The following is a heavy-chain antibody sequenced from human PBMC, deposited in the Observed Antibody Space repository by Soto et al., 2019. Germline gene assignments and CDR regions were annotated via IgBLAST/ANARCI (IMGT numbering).Heavy chain of an antibody. J-gene: IGHJ4*02. V-gene: IGHV1-3*01. CDR3: ARSKPTHKQWLDHRPDYSFDY. CDR1: GYTFSRYA. D-gene: IGHD6-19*01. Sequence: ASVKVSCKPSGYTFSRYALHWVRQAHGQRLEWTGWINAGNGDTKYSQKFQGRVTPRRDTSASIVYMDLSSLRSEDTAVYYCARSKPTHKQWLDHRPDYSFDYWGQGAVVTVSA. CDR2: INAGNGDT.